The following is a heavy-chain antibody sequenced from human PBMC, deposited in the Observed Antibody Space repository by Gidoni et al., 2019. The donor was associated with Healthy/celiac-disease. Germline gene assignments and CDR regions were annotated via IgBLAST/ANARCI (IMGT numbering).Heavy chain of an antibody. CDR2: INHSGST. J-gene: IGHJ6*02. CDR3: ARGRLLSGYSSSSRKFYGMDV. Sequence: QVQLQQWGAGLLKPSETLSLTCAVYGGSFSGYYWSWIRQPPGKGLEWIGEINHSGSTNYNPSLKSRVTISVDTSKNQFSLKLSSVTAADTAVYYCARGRLLSGYSSSSRKFYGMDVWGQGTTVTVSS. D-gene: IGHD6-6*01. CDR1: GGSFSGYY. V-gene: IGHV4-34*01.